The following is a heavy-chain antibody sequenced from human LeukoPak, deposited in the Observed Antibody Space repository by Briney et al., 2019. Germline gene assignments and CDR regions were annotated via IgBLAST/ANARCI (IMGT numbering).Heavy chain of an antibody. V-gene: IGHV4-39*07. J-gene: IGHJ4*02. Sequence: SETLSLTCTVSGGSISSTSYYWGWIRQPPGKGLEWIGSIYYSGSTYNNPSLKSRVTISVDTSKNQFSLKLSSVTAADTAVYYCAITPGPYDSRSYYCPFDYWGQGTLVTVSS. D-gene: IGHD3-22*01. CDR3: AITPGPYDSRSYYCPFDY. CDR1: GGSISSTSYY. CDR2: IYYSGST.